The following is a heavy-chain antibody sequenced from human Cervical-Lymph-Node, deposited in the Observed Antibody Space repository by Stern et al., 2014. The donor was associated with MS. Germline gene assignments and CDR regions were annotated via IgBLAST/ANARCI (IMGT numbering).Heavy chain of an antibody. Sequence: VQLVASGAEARAPGASMKVSCQASGYIFTDYYLHWVRQAPGQGLEWLGWINPNSGGTNYAQNLQGRVTMTRDTSISTAYMELRWLGSADTAVYYCARGSGTAYDLRGDYWGQGTLVTVSS. CDR3: ARGSGTAYDLRGDY. CDR1: GYIFTDYY. V-gene: IGHV1-2*02. CDR2: INPNSGGT. J-gene: IGHJ4*01. D-gene: IGHD3-3*01.